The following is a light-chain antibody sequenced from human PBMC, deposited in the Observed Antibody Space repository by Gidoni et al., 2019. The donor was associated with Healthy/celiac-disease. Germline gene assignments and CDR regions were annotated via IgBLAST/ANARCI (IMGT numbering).Light chain of an antibody. CDR3: QQYYSTPLT. V-gene: IGKV4-1*01. CDR2: WAS. J-gene: IGKJ4*01. Sequence: DIVMTQSPDSLAVSLGERATINWKSSQNVLYSSNNKNYLAWYQQKPGQPPKLLIFWASTRESGVPDRFSGSGSGTDFTLPISSLQAEDVAVYYCQQYYSTPLTFGGGTKVEIK. CDR1: QNVLYSSNNKNY.